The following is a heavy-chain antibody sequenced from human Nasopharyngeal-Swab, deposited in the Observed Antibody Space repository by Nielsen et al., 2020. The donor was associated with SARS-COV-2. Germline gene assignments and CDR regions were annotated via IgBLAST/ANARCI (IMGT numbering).Heavy chain of an antibody. V-gene: IGHV3-30*18. CDR2: ISYDGIKK. Sequence: WIRQPPGKGLEWMAVISYDGIKKYYADSVKGRFTLSRDNSKNTLYLQMNSLRTGDTAVYYCAKDHQLIRNYYYYDMDVWGQGTTVTVSS. J-gene: IGHJ6*02. CDR3: AKDHQLIRNYYYYDMDV. D-gene: IGHD2-8*01.